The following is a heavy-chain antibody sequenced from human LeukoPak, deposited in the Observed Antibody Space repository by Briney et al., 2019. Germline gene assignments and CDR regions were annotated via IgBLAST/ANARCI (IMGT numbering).Heavy chain of an antibody. J-gene: IGHJ4*02. CDR3: ARGRAGWLTAYYFDY. CDR2: INHSGST. D-gene: IGHD3-22*01. V-gene: IGHV4-34*01. Sequence: PSETLSLTCAVYGGSFSGYYWSWIRQPPGKGLEWIGEINHSGSTNCNPSLKSRVTISVDTSKNQFSLKLSSVTAADTAVYYCARGRAGWLTAYYFDYWGQGTLVTVSS. CDR1: GGSFSGYY.